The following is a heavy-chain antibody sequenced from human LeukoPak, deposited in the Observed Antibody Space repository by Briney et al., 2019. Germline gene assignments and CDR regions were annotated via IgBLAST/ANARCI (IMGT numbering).Heavy chain of an antibody. J-gene: IGHJ1*01. V-gene: IGHV1-18*01. D-gene: IGHD1-26*01. Sequence: VKVSCKASGYTFTSYGISWVRQAPGQGLEWMGWISAYNGNTNYAQKLQGRVTMTTDTSTSTAYMELRSLRSDDTAVYYCARGRTMGGATAEYSQHWGQGTLVTVSS. CDR2: ISAYNGNT. CDR3: ARGRTMGGATAEYSQH. CDR1: GYTFTSYG.